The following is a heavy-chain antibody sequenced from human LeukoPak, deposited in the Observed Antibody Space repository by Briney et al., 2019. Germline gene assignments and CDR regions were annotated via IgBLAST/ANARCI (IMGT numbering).Heavy chain of an antibody. CDR1: GDSISSSNSY. J-gene: IGHJ5*02. D-gene: IGHD3-22*01. CDR2: LYYSGSS. V-gene: IGHV4-39*07. Sequence: SETLSLTCTVSGDSISSSNSYRGWHRQPPGKGLEWIGSLYYSGSSYYNPSLKSRVTISADTSKNQFSLKLSSVTAADTDVYYCARGKVVARGPVDPWGQGTLVTVSS. CDR3: ARGKVVARGPVDP.